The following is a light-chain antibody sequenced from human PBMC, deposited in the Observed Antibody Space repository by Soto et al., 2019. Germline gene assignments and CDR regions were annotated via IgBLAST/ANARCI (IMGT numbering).Light chain of an antibody. Sequence: AIQMTQSPSSPSASIGDRVTITCRASQGIRNDLAWVQQKPGRAPKLLIYGTSTLQSGVPSRFSGSGSGTDFTLTISSLRPEDFATYYCLQDYNYPWTFGQGTKVEIK. J-gene: IGKJ1*01. V-gene: IGKV1-6*02. CDR3: LQDYNYPWT. CDR2: GTS. CDR1: QGIRND.